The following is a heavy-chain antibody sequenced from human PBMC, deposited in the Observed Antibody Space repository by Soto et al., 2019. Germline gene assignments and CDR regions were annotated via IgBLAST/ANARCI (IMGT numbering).Heavy chain of an antibody. V-gene: IGHV1-69*02. CDR3: ARVQSGYDFAY. J-gene: IGHJ4*02. Sequence: GASVKVSCKASGGTFSSYTISWVRQAPGQGLEWMGRIIPILGIANYAQKLQGRVTMTTDTSTSTAYMELRSLRSDDTAVYYCARVQSGYDFAYWGQGTLVTVSS. D-gene: IGHD5-12*01. CDR2: IIPILGIA. CDR1: GGTFSSYT.